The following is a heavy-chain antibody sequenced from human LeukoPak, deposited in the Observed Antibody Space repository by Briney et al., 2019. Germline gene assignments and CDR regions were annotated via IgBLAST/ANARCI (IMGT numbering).Heavy chain of an antibody. CDR1: GYTFTSYG. V-gene: IGHV1-69*05. Sequence: SVKVSCKASGYTFTSYGISWVRQAPGQGLEWMGRIIPIFGTANYAQKFQGRVTITTDESTSTAYMELSSLRSEDTAVYYCARDSFNCTNGVCSLSDYWGQGTLVTVSS. J-gene: IGHJ4*02. CDR3: ARDSFNCTNGVCSLSDY. D-gene: IGHD2-8*01. CDR2: IIPIFGTA.